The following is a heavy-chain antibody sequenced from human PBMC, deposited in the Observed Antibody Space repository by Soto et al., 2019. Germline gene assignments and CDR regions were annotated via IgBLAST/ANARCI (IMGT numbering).Heavy chain of an antibody. D-gene: IGHD4-17*01. V-gene: IGHV3-30*18. CDR2: ISYDGSNK. Sequence: GGSLRLSCAASGFTFSSYGMHWVRQAPGKGLEWVAVISYDGSNKYYADSVKGRFTISKDNSKNRLYLQMNSLRAEDTAVYYCAKTLASETVTTLDYYYYYMDVWGKGTTVTVSS. J-gene: IGHJ6*03. CDR3: AKTLASETVTTLDYYYYYMDV. CDR1: GFTFSSYG.